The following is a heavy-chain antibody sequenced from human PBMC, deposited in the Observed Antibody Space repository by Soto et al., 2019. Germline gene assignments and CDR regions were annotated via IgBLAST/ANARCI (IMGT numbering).Heavy chain of an antibody. Sequence: SVKVSCKASGGTFSSNSINWVRQAPGQGLEWMGSIIPLFGTTDYAQKFQGRVTISADKFTNTAYMELSGLRSEDTAVYFCARAVLSSSRPSYYEYGMDVWGQGTTVTVSS. CDR2: IIPLFGTT. V-gene: IGHV1-69*06. CDR3: ARAVLSSSRPSYYEYGMDV. D-gene: IGHD3-16*01. CDR1: GGTFSSNS. J-gene: IGHJ6*02.